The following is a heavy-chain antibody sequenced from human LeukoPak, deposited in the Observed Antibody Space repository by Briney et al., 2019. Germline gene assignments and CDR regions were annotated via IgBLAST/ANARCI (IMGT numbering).Heavy chain of an antibody. CDR1: GGTFSSYA. Sequence: GASVKVSCKASGGTFSSYAISWVRQAPGQGLEWMGGIIPIFGTANYAQKFQGRVTITADESTSTAYMELSSLRSEDTAVYYCARGGLIVGATLDYWGQGTLVTVSS. V-gene: IGHV1-69*13. J-gene: IGHJ4*02. D-gene: IGHD1-26*01. CDR2: IIPIFGTA. CDR3: ARGGLIVGATLDY.